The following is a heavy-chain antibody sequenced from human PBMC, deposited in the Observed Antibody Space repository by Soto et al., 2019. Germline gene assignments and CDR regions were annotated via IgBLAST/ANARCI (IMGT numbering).Heavy chain of an antibody. CDR1: GGSISSSSYY. J-gene: IGHJ6*02. CDR2: IYYSGST. V-gene: IGHV4-39*01. Sequence: PSETLSLTCTVSGGSISSSSYYWGWIRQPPGKGLEWIGSIYYSGSTYYNPSLKSRVTISVDTSKNQFSLKLSSVTAADTAVYYYGSGSSTAIYGMDVWGQGTTVTAP. D-gene: IGHD3-10*01. CDR3: GSGSSTAIYGMDV.